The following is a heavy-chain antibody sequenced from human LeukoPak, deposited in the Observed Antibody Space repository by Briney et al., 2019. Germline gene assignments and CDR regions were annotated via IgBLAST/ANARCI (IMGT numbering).Heavy chain of an antibody. CDR3: AADYGDYVGAFDI. V-gene: IGHV3-66*01. J-gene: IGHJ3*02. CDR2: IYSGGST. CDR1: GFTVSSSY. D-gene: IGHD4-17*01. Sequence: PGGSLRLSCAASGFTVSSSYMSWVRQAPGKGLEWVSVIYSGGSTYYADSVKGRFTISRDNSKNTLYLQMNSLRAEDTAVYYCAADYGDYVGAFDIWGQGTMVTVSS.